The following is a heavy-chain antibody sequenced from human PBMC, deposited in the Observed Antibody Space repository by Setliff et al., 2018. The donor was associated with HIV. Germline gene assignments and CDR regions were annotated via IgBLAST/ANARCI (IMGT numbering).Heavy chain of an antibody. CDR1: GFSVSNYY. CDR3: ARNGNYYYYMDV. Sequence: GSLRLSCAASGFSVSNYYMAWVRQAPGKGLEWVSTIYSDGTTYHADSVKGRFTLSRDNSKNTLFLQMNSLRPEDTAVFYCARNGNYYYYMDVWGKGTTVTVS. J-gene: IGHJ6*03. CDR2: IYSDGTT. V-gene: IGHV3-66*02.